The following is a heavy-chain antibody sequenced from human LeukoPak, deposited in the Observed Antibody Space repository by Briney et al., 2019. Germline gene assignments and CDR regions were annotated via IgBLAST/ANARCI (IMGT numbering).Heavy chain of an antibody. J-gene: IGHJ4*02. CDR2: IKSKSDGGIK. CDR3: PTGRSGYFDS. CDR1: GLTLSNAW. Sequence: PGGSLRLSCAASGLTLSNAWMAWVRQAPGKGLEWVARIKSKSDGGIKDYAAPVKGTFTISRDDSENTVYLQMNSLKIEDTAVYYCPTGRSGYFDSWGQGTLVFVSS. V-gene: IGHV3-15*01.